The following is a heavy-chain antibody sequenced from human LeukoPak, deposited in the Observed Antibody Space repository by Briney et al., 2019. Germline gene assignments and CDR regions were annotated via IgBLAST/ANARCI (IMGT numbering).Heavy chain of an antibody. V-gene: IGHV4-4*02. CDR3: ARASHWNQLHYFDY. CDR1: GGSISSSNW. Sequence: SETLSLTCAVSGGSISSSNWWSWVRQPPGQGLEWIGEIYHSGSTNYNPSLKSRVTISVDKSKNQSSLKLSSVTAADTAVYYCARASHWNQLHYFDYWGQGTLVTVSS. J-gene: IGHJ4*02. D-gene: IGHD1-1*01. CDR2: IYHSGST.